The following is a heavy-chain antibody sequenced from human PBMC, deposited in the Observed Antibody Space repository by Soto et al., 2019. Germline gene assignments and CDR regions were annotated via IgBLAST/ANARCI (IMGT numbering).Heavy chain of an antibody. V-gene: IGHV1-2*02. CDR3: GRWPYTFAGEGQHETCDLDL. CDR1: GFTFSGFY. J-gene: IGHJ6*03. CDR2: ITPKTDDT. Sequence: ASVKVSCKPSGFTFSGFYRHWLRQAPGQGLEGRGWITPKTDDTDYAQTFQGRVTLTWDTSSSAGNLGLSRLRSEATAVYYCGRWPYTFAGEGQHETCDLDLWGRGTRVTAS. D-gene: IGHD1-1*01.